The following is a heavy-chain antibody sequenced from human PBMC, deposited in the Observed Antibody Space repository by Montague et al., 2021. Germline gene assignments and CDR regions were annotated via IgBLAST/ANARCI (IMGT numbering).Heavy chain of an antibody. D-gene: IGHD3-22*01. CDR2: IFHNGST. CDR1: GDSINSGRC. Sequence: SETLSLTCAVCGDSINSGRCWSWVRQPPEKGLEWIGEIFHNGSTTYSPSLKSRVTISMDKSKNQFSLKLTSVTAADTAVYYCARVAAWGYYDTSGPNWFDPWGQGTLVTVSS. J-gene: IGHJ5*02. V-gene: IGHV4-4*02. CDR3: ARVAAWGYYDTSGPNWFDP.